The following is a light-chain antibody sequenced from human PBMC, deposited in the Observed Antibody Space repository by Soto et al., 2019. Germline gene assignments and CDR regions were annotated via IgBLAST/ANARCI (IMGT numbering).Light chain of an antibody. CDR2: AAS. Sequence: AIQMTQSPSSLSASVGDRVTITCRASQGIRNDLGWYQQKPGKAPKLLIHAASILQSGVPSRFSGSGSDTDFTLTISSMQPEDFATYYCLQDNNYPRTFGQGTKVDIK. CDR3: LQDNNYPRT. J-gene: IGKJ1*01. CDR1: QGIRND. V-gene: IGKV1-6*01.